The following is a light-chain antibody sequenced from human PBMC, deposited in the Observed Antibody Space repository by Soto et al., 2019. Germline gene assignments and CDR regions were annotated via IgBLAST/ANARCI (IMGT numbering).Light chain of an antibody. V-gene: IGKV1-5*01. CDR1: QSIGSW. Sequence: DIQMTQSPSTLSASLGDRVTITCRASQSIGSWLAWYQQKPGKAPKLLIYAASSLQSGVPSRFSGSGSGTDFTLTISSLQRDDFAIYYCQQYNPYSRTFGQGTKVDI. CDR3: QQYNPYSRT. J-gene: IGKJ1*01. CDR2: AAS.